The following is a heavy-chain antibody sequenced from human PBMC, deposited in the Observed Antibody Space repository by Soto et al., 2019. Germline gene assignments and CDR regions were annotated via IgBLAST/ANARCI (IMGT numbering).Heavy chain of an antibody. J-gene: IGHJ6*03. Sequence: QVQLQESGPGLVKPSETLSLTCTVSGGSISSYYWSWIRQPPGKGLEWIGYIYYSGSTNYNPSLKSRVTISVDTSKNQCSLKVSSVTAADTAVYYCARDRLRGYYYYMDVWGKGTTVTVSS. CDR1: GGSISSYY. D-gene: IGHD4-17*01. CDR2: IYYSGST. V-gene: IGHV4-59*01. CDR3: ARDRLRGYYYYMDV.